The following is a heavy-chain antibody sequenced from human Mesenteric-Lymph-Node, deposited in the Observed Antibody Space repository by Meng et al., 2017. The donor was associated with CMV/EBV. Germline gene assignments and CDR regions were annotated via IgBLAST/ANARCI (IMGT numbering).Heavy chain of an antibody. CDR2: ISSSGISSSGSTI. Sequence: GESLKISCAASGFTFSDYYMNWIRQAPGRGLEWVSYISSSGISSSGSTIYYADSVKGRFTISRDNAKNSLYLQMNSLRAEDTAVYYCTNQWEKRNSWGQGTLVTVSS. CDR3: TNQWEKRNS. V-gene: IGHV3-11*01. D-gene: IGHD1-26*01. CDR1: GFTFSDYY. J-gene: IGHJ4*02.